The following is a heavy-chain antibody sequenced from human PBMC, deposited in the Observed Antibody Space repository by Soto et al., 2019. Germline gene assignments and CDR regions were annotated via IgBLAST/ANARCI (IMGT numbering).Heavy chain of an antibody. CDR1: GYTFTSYG. CDR3: ARDGGGVSVGRPEGGDY. J-gene: IGHJ4*02. CDR2: ISAYNGNT. Sequence: ASVKVSCKAPGYTFTSYGISWVRQAPGQGLEWMGWISAYNGNTNYAQKLQGRVTMTTDTSTSTAYMELRSLRSDDTAVYYCARDGGGVSVGRPEGGDYWGQGTLVTVSS. D-gene: IGHD2-15*01. V-gene: IGHV1-18*01.